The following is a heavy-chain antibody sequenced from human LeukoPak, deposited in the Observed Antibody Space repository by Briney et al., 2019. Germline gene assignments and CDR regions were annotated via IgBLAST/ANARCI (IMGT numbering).Heavy chain of an antibody. Sequence: PSEALSLTCAVYGGSFSGYYWSWIRQPPGRGLEWIGEINHSGSTNYNLSLKSRVTISVDTSKNQFSLKLSSVTAADTAVYYCARGLAIFGVVIRDYYYYGMDVWGQGTTVTVSS. CDR1: GGSFSGYY. V-gene: IGHV4-34*01. D-gene: IGHD3-3*01. CDR3: ARGLAIFGVVIRDYYYYGMDV. CDR2: INHSGST. J-gene: IGHJ6*02.